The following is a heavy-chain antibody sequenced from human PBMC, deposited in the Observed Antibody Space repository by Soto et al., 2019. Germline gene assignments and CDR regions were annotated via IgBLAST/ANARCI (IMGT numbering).Heavy chain of an antibody. CDR2: IFHNGTT. Sequence: QVQLQESGPGLVKPSGTLSLTCAVSGGSISSSNWWSWVRQPPGKGLEWIGEIFHNGTTYSNPSLTGRVTMSVDKSKNQFSLNLNAVTAADKAVYYCASRTYAMDVWGQGTTVTVSS. CDR3: ASRTYAMDV. CDR1: GGSISSSNW. J-gene: IGHJ6*02. V-gene: IGHV4-4*02.